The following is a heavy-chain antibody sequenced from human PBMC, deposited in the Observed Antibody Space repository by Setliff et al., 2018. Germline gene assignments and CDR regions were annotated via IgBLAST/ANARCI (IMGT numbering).Heavy chain of an antibody. CDR3: TTSPISSGWHGYADYNMDV. D-gene: IGHD6-19*01. CDR1: GFTFNSYA. J-gene: IGHJ6*02. CDR2: ISGSGGRA. Sequence: GGSLRLSCAASGFTFNSYAMNWVRQAPGKGLEWVSGISGSGGRADYADSVKGRFTISRDNSKNTLYLQMNNLKTEDTAVYYCTTSPISSGWHGYADYNMDVWGQGTTVTVSS. V-gene: IGHV3-23*01.